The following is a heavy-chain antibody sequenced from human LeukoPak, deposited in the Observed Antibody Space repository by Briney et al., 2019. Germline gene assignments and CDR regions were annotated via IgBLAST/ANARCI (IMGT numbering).Heavy chain of an antibody. CDR3: ARKGSYRSRRDGYNSGYDY. CDR1: GGTFSSYA. CDR2: IIPILGIA. D-gene: IGHD5-24*01. V-gene: IGHV1-69*04. J-gene: IGHJ4*02. Sequence: SVKVSCKASGGTFSSYAISWVRQAPGQGLEWMGRIIPILGIANYAQKFQGRVTITADKSTSTAYMELSSLRSEDTAVYYCARKGSYRSRRDGYNSGYDYWGQGTLVTVSS.